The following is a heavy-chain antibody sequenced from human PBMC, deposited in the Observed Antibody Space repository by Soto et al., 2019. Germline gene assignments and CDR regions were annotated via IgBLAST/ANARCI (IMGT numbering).Heavy chain of an antibody. CDR2: IIPIFGTA. CDR3: AYHQWMEAARPVYYYYYGMDV. J-gene: IGHJ6*02. D-gene: IGHD6-6*01. CDR1: GGTFSSYA. V-gene: IGHV1-69*13. Sequence: SVKVSCKASGGTFSSYAISWVRQAPGQGLEWMGGIIPIFGTANYAQKFQGRVTITADESTSTAYMELSSLRSEDTAVYYCAYHQWMEAARPVYYYYYGMDVWGQGTTVTVSS.